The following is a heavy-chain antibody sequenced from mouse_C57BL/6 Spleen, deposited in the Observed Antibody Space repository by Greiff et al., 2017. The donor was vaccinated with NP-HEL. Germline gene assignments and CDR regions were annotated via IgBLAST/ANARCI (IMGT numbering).Heavy chain of an antibody. J-gene: IGHJ2*01. V-gene: IGHV1-61*01. Sequence: QVQLQQPGAELVRPGSSVKLSCKASGYTFTSYWMDWVKQRPGQGLEWIGNIYPSDSETHYNQKFKDKATLTVDKSSSTAYMQLSSLTSEDSAVYYCARYRRDGYFYFDYWGQGTTLTVSS. D-gene: IGHD2-3*01. CDR3: ARYRRDGYFYFDY. CDR1: GYTFTSYW. CDR2: IYPSDSET.